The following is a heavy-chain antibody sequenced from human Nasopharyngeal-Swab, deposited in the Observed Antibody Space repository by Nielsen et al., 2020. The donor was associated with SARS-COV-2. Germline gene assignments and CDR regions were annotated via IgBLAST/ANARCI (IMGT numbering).Heavy chain of an antibody. D-gene: IGHD6-19*01. CDR3: AKAQPRTGIAVAESFDY. Sequence: GESLKISCAASGFTFSSYAMSWVRQAPGKGLEWVSAISGSGGSTYYADSVKGRFTISRDNSKNTLYLQMNSLRAEDTAVYYCAKAQPRTGIAVAESFDYWGQGTLVTSPQ. CDR2: ISGSGGST. J-gene: IGHJ4*02. V-gene: IGHV3-23*01. CDR1: GFTFSSYA.